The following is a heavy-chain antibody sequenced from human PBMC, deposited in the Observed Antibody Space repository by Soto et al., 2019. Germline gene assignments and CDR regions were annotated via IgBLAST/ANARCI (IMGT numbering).Heavy chain of an antibody. Sequence: EVQLLESGGTLVQPGGSLRLSCAASGFTFSTYAMSWVRQAPGKGLEWVSAISGSGGSTYYADSVKGRFTISRDNSKNTLYLQMNSLRAEDTAIYYCARDLGDFWTYFDYWGQGTLVTVSS. V-gene: IGHV3-23*01. D-gene: IGHD3-3*01. CDR1: GFTFSTYA. J-gene: IGHJ4*02. CDR2: ISGSGGST. CDR3: ARDLGDFWTYFDY.